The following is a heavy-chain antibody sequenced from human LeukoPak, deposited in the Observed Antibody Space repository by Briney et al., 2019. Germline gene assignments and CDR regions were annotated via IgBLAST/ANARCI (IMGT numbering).Heavy chain of an antibody. Sequence: GGSLRLSCAASGFTFSSYSMNWVRQAPGKGLEWVSSISSSSSYIYYADSVKGRFTISKDNAKNSLFLQMNSLRAEDTAVYYCARDPESGYHYFDYWGQGTLVTVS. CDR2: ISSSSSYI. J-gene: IGHJ4*02. CDR1: GFTFSSYS. D-gene: IGHD3-3*01. V-gene: IGHV3-21*01. CDR3: ARDPESGYHYFDY.